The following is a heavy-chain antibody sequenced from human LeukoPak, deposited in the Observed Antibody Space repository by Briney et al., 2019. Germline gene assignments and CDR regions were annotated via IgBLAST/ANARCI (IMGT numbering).Heavy chain of an antibody. Sequence: GGSLRLSCAVSGFTFRTSWMTWVRQAPGRGLERVAIINPDGSEKYYLESLKGRITISRDNAENSVHLQMNSLKAEDTAIYYCARDRAYSAFDYWGQGALVTVSS. V-gene: IGHV3-7*03. CDR3: ARDRAYSAFDY. CDR2: INPDGSEK. D-gene: IGHD1-26*01. J-gene: IGHJ4*02. CDR1: GFTFRTSW.